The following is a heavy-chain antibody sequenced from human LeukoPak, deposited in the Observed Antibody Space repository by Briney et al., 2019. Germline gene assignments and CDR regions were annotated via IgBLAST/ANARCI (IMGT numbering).Heavy chain of an antibody. CDR2: IYYSGTT. J-gene: IGHJ6*02. CDR1: GGSISYYY. V-gene: IGHV4-59*01. Sequence: SETLSLTCTVSGGSISYYYWSWIRQSPGKGLERIGYIYYSGTTNYNPSLKSRVTISVDTSKNQFPLQLRSVTAADTAVYYCAREDPQTTVPEGMDVWGQGTTVTVSS. D-gene: IGHD4-17*01. CDR3: AREDPQTTVPEGMDV.